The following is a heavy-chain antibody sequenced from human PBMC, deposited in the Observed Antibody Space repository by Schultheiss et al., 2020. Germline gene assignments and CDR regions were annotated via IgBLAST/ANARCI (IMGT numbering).Heavy chain of an antibody. CDR2: IDWNGGGA. Sequence: GGSLRLSCAASGFIFDDYAMTWVRQVPGQGLEWFSSIDWNGGGATYADSVKGRFSISRDNVENSLYLQMNSVRAEDTALYFCARRLTAADHYGMDVWGQGTTVTVSS. J-gene: IGHJ6*02. CDR1: GFIFDDYA. D-gene: IGHD6-13*01. V-gene: IGHV3-20*04. CDR3: ARRLTAADHYGMDV.